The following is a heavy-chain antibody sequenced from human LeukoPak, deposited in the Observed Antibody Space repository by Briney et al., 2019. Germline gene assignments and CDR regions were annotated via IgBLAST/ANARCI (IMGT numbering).Heavy chain of an antibody. J-gene: IGHJ4*02. Sequence: SQTLSLTCTVSGGSISSGAYYWSWTRQVRGKGLEWIGYGYFRGNTFYDPSLKGRVTISVDTSNNHFSLQLNSVTAADTAVYYCARGYNWNYPLDYWGQGTLVTVSS. V-gene: IGHV4-31*03. CDR1: GGSISSGAYY. D-gene: IGHD1-7*01. CDR3: ARGYNWNYPLDY. CDR2: GYFRGNT.